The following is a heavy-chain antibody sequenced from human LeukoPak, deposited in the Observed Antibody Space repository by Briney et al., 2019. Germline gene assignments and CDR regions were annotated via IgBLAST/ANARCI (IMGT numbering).Heavy chain of an antibody. CDR1: GYTFTGYY. J-gene: IGHJ1*01. CDR2: INPNSGGT. D-gene: IGHD6-13*01. CDR3: ARGEVSSWSDYFQH. V-gene: IGHV1-2*02. Sequence: ASVKVSCKASGYTFTGYYMHWVRQAPGQGLEWMGWINPNSGGTKYAQKFQGRVTMTRDTSISTGDMELSRLRSDDTAVYYCARGEVSSWSDYFQHWGQGSLVTVSS.